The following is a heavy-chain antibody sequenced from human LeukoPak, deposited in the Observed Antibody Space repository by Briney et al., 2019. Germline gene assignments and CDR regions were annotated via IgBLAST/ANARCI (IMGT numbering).Heavy chain of an antibody. J-gene: IGHJ4*02. CDR1: GYTFTNYW. D-gene: IGHD5-12*01. V-gene: IGHV5-10-1*01. CDR3: ARQYSGYDYNFDY. Sequence: GESLKISCKGSGYTFTNYWISWVRQMPGKRLEWMGRIDPSDSYTNYNPSFRGHITISADKSSSTAYLHWSSLKASDTAMYFCARQYSGYDYNFDYWGQGILVTVSS. CDR2: IDPSDSYT.